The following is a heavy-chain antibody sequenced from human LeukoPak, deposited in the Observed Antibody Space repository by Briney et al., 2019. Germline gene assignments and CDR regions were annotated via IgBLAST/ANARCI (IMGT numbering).Heavy chain of an antibody. CDR3: ARVSSSRTSYYYYHMDV. Sequence: SETLSLTCTVSGGSISSSSYYWGWIRQPPGKGLEWIGSIYYSGSTYYNPSLKSRVTISVDTSKNQFSLKLSSVTAADTAVYYCARVSSSRTSYYYYHMDVWGKGTTVTVSS. CDR1: GGSISSSSYY. J-gene: IGHJ6*03. CDR2: IYYSGST. V-gene: IGHV4-39*01. D-gene: IGHD6-13*01.